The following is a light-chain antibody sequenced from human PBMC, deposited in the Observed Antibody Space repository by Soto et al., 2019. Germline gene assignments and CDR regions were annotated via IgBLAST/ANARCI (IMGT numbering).Light chain of an antibody. J-gene: IGLJ2*01. V-gene: IGLV2-14*01. Sequence: QSALTQPAYVSGSHGQSITISCTGTRSDVGGYNYVSWYQQHPGKAPKLMIYDVSNRPSGVSNRFSGSKSGNTASLTISGLQAEDEADYYCSSYTSSSTLYVVFGGGTKLTVL. CDR2: DVS. CDR3: SSYTSSSTLYVV. CDR1: RSDVGGYNY.